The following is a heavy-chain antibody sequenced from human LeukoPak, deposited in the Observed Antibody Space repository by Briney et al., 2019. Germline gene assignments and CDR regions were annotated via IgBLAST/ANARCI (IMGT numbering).Heavy chain of an antibody. J-gene: IGHJ3*02. Sequence: GGSLRLSCAASGFTFSIFWMSWVRQAPGKGLEWVANIKEDGSAKYYLDSVKGRFTSSRNNAKNSLCLQMNSLRAEDTAVYYCARIRQYAFDIWGQGTMVTVSS. CDR2: IKEDGSAK. D-gene: IGHD5-24*01. CDR1: GFTFSIFW. CDR3: ARIRQYAFDI. V-gene: IGHV3-7*04.